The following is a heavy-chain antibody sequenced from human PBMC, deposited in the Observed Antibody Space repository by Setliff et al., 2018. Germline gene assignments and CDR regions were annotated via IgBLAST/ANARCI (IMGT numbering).Heavy chain of an antibody. J-gene: IGHJ6*03. CDR1: GATFSSHG. CDR2: TIPMFGTT. V-gene: IGHV1-69*05. CDR3: VREGVDRRSSTDYRYYMDV. D-gene: IGHD6-6*01. Sequence: VKVSCKASGATFSSHGISWVRQAPGQGLEWMGGTIPMFGTTEYAQKFQGRLTIITDESTNTAFMQLSSLRSDDTAVYYCVREGVDRRSSTDYRYYMDVWGKGTTVTVSS.